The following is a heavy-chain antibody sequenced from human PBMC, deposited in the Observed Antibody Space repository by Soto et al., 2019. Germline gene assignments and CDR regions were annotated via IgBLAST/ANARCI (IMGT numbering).Heavy chain of an antibody. V-gene: IGHV1-2*04. CDR2: INPNSGGT. Sequence: ASVKVSCKASGYTFTGYYMHWVRQAPGQGLEWMGWINPNSGGTNHAQKFQGWVTMTRDTSISTAYMELSRLRSDDAAVYYCARWGYCSSTSCYDDAFDIWGQGTMVTVSS. D-gene: IGHD2-2*01. CDR3: ARWGYCSSTSCYDDAFDI. CDR1: GYTFTGYY. J-gene: IGHJ3*02.